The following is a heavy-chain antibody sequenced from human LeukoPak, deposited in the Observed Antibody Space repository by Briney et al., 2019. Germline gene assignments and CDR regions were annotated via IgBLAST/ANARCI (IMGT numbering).Heavy chain of an antibody. CDR1: GFTFSSYW. CDR3: AKEKLGYCSGGSCYSNAFDI. D-gene: IGHD2-15*01. V-gene: IGHV3-7*03. Sequence: GGSLRLSCAASGFTFSSYWMTWVRQAPGKGLEWVANIKQDGSEKYYVDSVKGRFTISRDNAENTLYLQMNSLRAEDTAVYYCAKEKLGYCSGGSCYSNAFDIWGQGTMVTVSS. CDR2: IKQDGSEK. J-gene: IGHJ3*02.